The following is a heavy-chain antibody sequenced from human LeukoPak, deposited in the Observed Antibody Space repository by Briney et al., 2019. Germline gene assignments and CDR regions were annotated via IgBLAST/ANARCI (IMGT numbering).Heavy chain of an antibody. J-gene: IGHJ4*02. D-gene: IGHD2-15*01. CDR1: GGSISSYY. CDR3: ARSRGLAGAATVIDF. V-gene: IGHV4-59*08. CDR2: GYYSGIT. Sequence: PSETLSLTCTVSGGSISSYYWSWIRQPPGKGLEWIGYGYYSGITDYNPSLKSRVTISVDTSKNQFSLNLNSVTAADTAVYYCARSRGLAGAATVIDFWGQGILITVSS.